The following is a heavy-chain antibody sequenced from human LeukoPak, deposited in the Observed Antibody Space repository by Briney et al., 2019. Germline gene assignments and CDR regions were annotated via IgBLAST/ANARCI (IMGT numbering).Heavy chain of an antibody. CDR3: AREEGYSYANFDY. D-gene: IGHD5-18*01. Sequence: PGGSLRLSCAASGFTFSDHYMDWVRQAPGKGLEWVGRTRNKANSYTTEYAASVKGRFTILRDDSKNSLYLQMNSLKTEDTAVYYCAREEGYSYANFDYWGQGTLVTVSS. CDR1: GFTFSDHY. CDR2: TRNKANSYTT. J-gene: IGHJ4*02. V-gene: IGHV3-72*01.